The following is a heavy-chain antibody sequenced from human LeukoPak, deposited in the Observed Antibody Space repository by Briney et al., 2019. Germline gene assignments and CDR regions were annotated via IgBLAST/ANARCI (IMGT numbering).Heavy chain of an antibody. CDR1: GFTFSSYE. Sequence: PGGSLRLSCAASGFTFSSYEMSWVRQAPGKGLEWVSYISVSGSVIYYADSVRGRFTISRDNAKNSVYLQMNSLRAEDTAVYYCARGGRFLWFGGDFWGPGTLVTVSS. D-gene: IGHD3-10*01. CDR2: ISVSGSVI. V-gene: IGHV3-48*03. CDR3: ARGGRFLWFGGDF. J-gene: IGHJ4*02.